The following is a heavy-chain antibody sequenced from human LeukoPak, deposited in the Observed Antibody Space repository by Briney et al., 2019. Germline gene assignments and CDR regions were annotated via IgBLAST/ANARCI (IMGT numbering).Heavy chain of an antibody. CDR2: IVPIFGTT. D-gene: IGHD6-19*01. CDR1: GGTFNSYA. CDR3: ARGRFIVVAGATSYYYYMDV. J-gene: IGHJ6*03. Sequence: SVTVSCKTSGGTFNSYAITWVRQAPGQGLEWVGRIVPIFGTTDYAQKLQDRVTFTADKSTGTAYMELRSLTSEDTAMYYCARGRFIVVAGATSYYYYMDVWGKGTTVIV. V-gene: IGHV1-69*06.